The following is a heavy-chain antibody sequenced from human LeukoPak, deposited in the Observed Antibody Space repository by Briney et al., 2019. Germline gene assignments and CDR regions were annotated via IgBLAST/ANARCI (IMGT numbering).Heavy chain of an antibody. CDR1: GGSISSGSYY. CDR2: IYTSGST. V-gene: IGHV4-61*02. Sequence: PSETLSLTCTVSGGSISSGSYYWSWIRQPAGKGLEWIGRIYTSGSTNYNPSLKSRVTISVDTSKNQFSLKLSSVTAADTAVYYCARALLKSGDYAFDIWGQGTMVTVSS. CDR3: ARALLKSGDYAFDI. J-gene: IGHJ3*02. D-gene: IGHD3-10*01.